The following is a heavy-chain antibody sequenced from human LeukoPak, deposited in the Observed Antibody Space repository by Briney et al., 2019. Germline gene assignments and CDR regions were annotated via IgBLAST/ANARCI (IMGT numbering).Heavy chain of an antibody. CDR3: ARETIHHDILTGYSS. V-gene: IGHV1-69*05. CDR2: IIPIFGTA. D-gene: IGHD3-9*01. J-gene: IGHJ5*02. Sequence: ASVKVSCKASGGTFSSYAISWVRQAPGQGLEWMGGIIPIFGTANYAQKFQGRVTITTDESTSTAYMELSSLRSEDTAVYYCARETIHHDILTGYSSWGQGTLVTVSS. CDR1: GGTFSSYA.